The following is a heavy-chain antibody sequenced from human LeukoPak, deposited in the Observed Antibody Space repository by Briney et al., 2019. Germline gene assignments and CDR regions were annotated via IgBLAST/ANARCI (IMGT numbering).Heavy chain of an antibody. CDR1: GYSISSGYY. V-gene: IGHV4-38-2*02. J-gene: IGHJ6*03. Sequence: SETLSLTCAVSGYSISSGYYWGWIRQPPGKGLEWIGSVYHSGSTYYNPSLKSRVTISVDTSKNQFSLKLSSVTAADTAVYYCAREVRYSSSAYYMDVWGKGTTVTVSS. CDR3: AREVRYSSSAYYMDV. CDR2: VYHSGST. D-gene: IGHD6-13*01.